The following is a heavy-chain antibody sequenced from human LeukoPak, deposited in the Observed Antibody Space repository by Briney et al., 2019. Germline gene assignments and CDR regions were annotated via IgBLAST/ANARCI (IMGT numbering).Heavy chain of an antibody. Sequence: QPGRSLRLSCAASGFTFDDYAMHWVRLAPGKGLEWVSGISWNSGSIDYAASVEGRFTISRDNAKNSLYLQMNSLRPEDTALFYCAKGTGRYSTFFDSWGLGTQVTVSS. CDR2: ISWNSGSI. V-gene: IGHV3-9*01. CDR1: GFTFDDYA. J-gene: IGHJ4*02. D-gene: IGHD1-26*01. CDR3: AKGTGRYSTFFDS.